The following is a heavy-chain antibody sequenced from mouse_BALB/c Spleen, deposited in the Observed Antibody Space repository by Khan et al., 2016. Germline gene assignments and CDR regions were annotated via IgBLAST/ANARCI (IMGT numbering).Heavy chain of an antibody. Sequence: EVQLQESGPGLVKPSQSLSLTCTVTGYSITSDYAWNWIRQFPGNKLEWMGYISYSGSTSYNPSLKSRISITRDPSKNQFFLQLNSVTTEDTATYYCASWGYDYDGFAYWGQETLVTVSA. D-gene: IGHD2-4*01. J-gene: IGHJ3*01. V-gene: IGHV3-2*02. CDR1: GYSITSDYA. CDR2: ISYSGST. CDR3: ASWGYDYDGFAY.